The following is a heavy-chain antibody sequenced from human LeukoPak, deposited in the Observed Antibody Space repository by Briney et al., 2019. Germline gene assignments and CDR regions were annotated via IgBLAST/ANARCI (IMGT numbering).Heavy chain of an antibody. D-gene: IGHD6-25*01. V-gene: IGHV4-59*01. CDR3: ARAGGVKTAALDLDY. CDR2: IYYSGSA. J-gene: IGHJ4*02. CDR1: GGSISDYS. Sequence: PSETLSLTCTVSGGSISDYSWSWIRQPPGKGLEWIGNIYYSGSANHNPSLKSRVTISRDTSKNQFSLKLTSVTTADTAVYYCARAGGVKTAALDLDYWGQGSLVTVSS.